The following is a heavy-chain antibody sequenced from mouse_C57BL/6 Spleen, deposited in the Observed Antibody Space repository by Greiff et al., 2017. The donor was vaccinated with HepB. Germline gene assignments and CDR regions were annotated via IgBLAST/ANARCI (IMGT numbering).Heavy chain of an antibody. Sequence: VQLQQPGAELVKPGASVKMSCKASGYTFTSYWITWVKQRPGQGLEWIGDIYPGSGSTNYNEKFKSKATLTVDTSSSTAYMQLSSLTSEDSAVYYCARDGYYPWGYAMDYWGQGTSVTVSS. D-gene: IGHD2-3*01. CDR3: ARDGYYPWGYAMDY. V-gene: IGHV1-55*01. CDR2: IYPGSGST. J-gene: IGHJ4*01. CDR1: GYTFTSYW.